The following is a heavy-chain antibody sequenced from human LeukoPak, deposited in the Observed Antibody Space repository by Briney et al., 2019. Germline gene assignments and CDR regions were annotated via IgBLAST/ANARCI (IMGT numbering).Heavy chain of an antibody. CDR2: IYSGGST. V-gene: IGHV3-53*01. CDR1: GFTVSSNY. J-gene: IGHJ6*03. Sequence: PGGSLRLSCVASGFTVSSNYMSWVRQAPGKGLECVSVIYSGGSTYYADSVKGRFTISRDNSKNTLYLQMNSLRAEDTAVYYCASGSGSYRTPYYYMDVWGTGTTVTVPS. D-gene: IGHD3-10*01. CDR3: ASGSGSYRTPYYYMDV.